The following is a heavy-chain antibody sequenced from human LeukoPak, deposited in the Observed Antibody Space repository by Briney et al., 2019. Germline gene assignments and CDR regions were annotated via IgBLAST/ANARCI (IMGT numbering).Heavy chain of an antibody. CDR2: INQDGSEK. J-gene: IGHJ1*01. CDR3: ARSGMAVAATPWD. D-gene: IGHD6-19*01. CDR1: GFIFGDFW. Sequence: GGSLRLSCAASGFIFGDFWMTWVRQAPGRGLEWVAHINQDGSEKHSVNSVRGRLTISRDNVKNSLFLQLYSLRVEDTAVYYCARSGMAVAATPWDWGQGTLVTVSS. V-gene: IGHV3-7*05.